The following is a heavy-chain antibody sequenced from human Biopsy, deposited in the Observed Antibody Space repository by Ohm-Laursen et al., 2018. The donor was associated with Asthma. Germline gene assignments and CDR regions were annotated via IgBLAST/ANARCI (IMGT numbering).Heavy chain of an antibody. V-gene: IGHV3-53*01. J-gene: IGHJ4*02. CDR3: ARGDSSGWSHYYFDY. CDR2: IYSGGTS. D-gene: IGHD6-19*01. CDR1: GFTVSRDH. Sequence: SLRLSCADSGFTVSRDHMFWVRQAQGKGLEWVSVIYSGGTSHTADSVRGRFTISRDFSKNTLHLQMHSLRVEDTAVYYCARGDSSGWSHYYFDYWGQGTLVTVSS.